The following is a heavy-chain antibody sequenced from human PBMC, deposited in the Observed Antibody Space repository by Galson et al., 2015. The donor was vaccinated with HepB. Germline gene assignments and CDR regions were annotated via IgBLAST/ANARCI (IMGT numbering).Heavy chain of an antibody. CDR3: ARGGSCYGRCGRNYYGMDV. D-gene: IGHD1-26*01. Sequence: SLRLSCAASGFTFSNYEMNWVRQAPGKGLEWVSYITSRGSTIYYADSVKGRFTISRDNAKISLYLQMNSLRADDTAVYYCARGGSCYGRCGRNYYGMDVWGHGTTVTVSS. CDR1: GFTFSNYE. CDR2: ITSRGSTI. V-gene: IGHV3-48*03. J-gene: IGHJ6*02.